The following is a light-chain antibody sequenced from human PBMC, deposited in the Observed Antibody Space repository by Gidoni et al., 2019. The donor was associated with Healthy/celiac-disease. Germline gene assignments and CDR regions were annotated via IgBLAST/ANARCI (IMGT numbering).Light chain of an antibody. CDR2: GAS. J-gene: IGKJ2*01. CDR3: QQYGSSPVYT. V-gene: IGKV3-20*01. Sequence: EIVLTQSPGTLSLSPGERATLSCRASQSVSSSYLAWYQKKPGQAPRLRIYGASSRATGIPDRFSGSGCGTNITLTISRLEPEDFAVYYCQQYGSSPVYTFGQGTKLEIK. CDR1: QSVSSSY.